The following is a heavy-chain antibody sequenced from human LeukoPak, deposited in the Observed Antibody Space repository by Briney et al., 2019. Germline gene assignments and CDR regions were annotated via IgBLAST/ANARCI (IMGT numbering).Heavy chain of an antibody. CDR2: IYYSGST. CDR3: ARGATGPDYFDY. D-gene: IGHD1-26*01. Sequence: SETLSLTCTVSGGSISSSSYYWGWIRQPPGKGLEWIGSIYYSGSTNYNPSLKSRVTISVDTSKNQFSLKLSSVTAADTAVYYCARGATGPDYFDYWGQGTLVTVSS. CDR1: GGSISSSSYY. V-gene: IGHV4-39*07. J-gene: IGHJ4*02.